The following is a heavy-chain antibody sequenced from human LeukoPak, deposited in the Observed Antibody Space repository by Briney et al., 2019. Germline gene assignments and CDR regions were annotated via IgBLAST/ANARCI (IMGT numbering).Heavy chain of an antibody. CDR3: ASWGAGGNS. V-gene: IGHV3-7*01. J-gene: IGHJ4*02. Sequence: GGSLRLSCAASGFTLSTYCMNWVRQVPGKGLDWVANINPDGSGKRYLDSVKGRFTIARDNADNSLYLQMNSLRAEDSAVYYCASWGAGGNSWGQGTLVTVPS. D-gene: IGHD3-16*01. CDR2: INPDGSGK. CDR1: GFTLSTYC.